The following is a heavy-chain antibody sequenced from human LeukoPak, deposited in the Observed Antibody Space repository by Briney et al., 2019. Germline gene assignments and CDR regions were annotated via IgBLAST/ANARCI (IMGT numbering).Heavy chain of an antibody. J-gene: IGHJ3*02. V-gene: IGHV3-72*01. D-gene: IGHD1-26*01. CDR1: GFTFSDHA. Sequence: GVPLTLSCAACGFTFSDHAMVWLRQAPGEGLEWVARCRGKSNSYSTEYAASVNGIFTISRDDSKNSLYLQMNSLKTEDTAVYYCVRRRVGVAPASDMWGQGTTVTVSS. CDR3: VRRRVGVAPASDM. CDR2: CRGKSNSYST.